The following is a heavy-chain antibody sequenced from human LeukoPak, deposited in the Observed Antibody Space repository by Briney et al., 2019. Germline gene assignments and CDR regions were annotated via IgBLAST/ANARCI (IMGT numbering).Heavy chain of an antibody. CDR1: GYTFTGYY. J-gene: IGHJ3*02. CDR2: INPSGGST. V-gene: IGHV1-46*01. CDR3: ARPISGGDAFDI. D-gene: IGHD1-26*01. Sequence: ASVKVSCKASGYTFTGYYMHWVRQAPGQGLEWMGIINPSGGSTSYAQKFQGRVTMTRDTSTSTVYMELSSLRSEDTAVYYCARPISGGDAFDIWGQGTMVTVSS.